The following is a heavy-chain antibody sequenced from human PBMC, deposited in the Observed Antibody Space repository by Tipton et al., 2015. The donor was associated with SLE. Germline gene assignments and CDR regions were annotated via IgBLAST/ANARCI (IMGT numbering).Heavy chain of an antibody. CDR3: ARDLPYCSDGTCYSDWFDS. Sequence: SLRLSCEASGFIFSDYYMSWIRQAPGKGLEWISYISNSGYTVYYADSVKGRFTLSRDNAKNSLYLQMNSLRPEDTAVYFCARDLPYCSDGTCYSDWFDSWGQGTLVTVSS. CDR1: GFIFSDYY. J-gene: IGHJ5*01. V-gene: IGHV3-11*01. D-gene: IGHD2-15*01. CDR2: ISNSGYTV.